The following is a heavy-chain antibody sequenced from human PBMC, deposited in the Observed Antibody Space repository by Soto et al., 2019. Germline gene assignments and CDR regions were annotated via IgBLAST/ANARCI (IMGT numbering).Heavy chain of an antibody. CDR3: ARVASGWLQFTVARNDAFDI. Sequence: GASVKVSCKASGYTVTSYAISWVRQATGQGLEWMGWISAYNGNTNYAQKLQGRVTMTTDTSTSTAYMELRSLRSDDTAVYYCARVASGWLQFTVARNDAFDIWGQGTMVTVSS. V-gene: IGHV1-18*01. CDR2: ISAYNGNT. D-gene: IGHD5-12*01. CDR1: GYTVTSYA. J-gene: IGHJ3*02.